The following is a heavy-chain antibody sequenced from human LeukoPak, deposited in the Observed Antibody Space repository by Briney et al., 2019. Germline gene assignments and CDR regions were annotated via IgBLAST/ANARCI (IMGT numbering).Heavy chain of an antibody. CDR3: ATSLFCSNGVCYTGGYYFDY. D-gene: IGHD2-8*01. V-gene: IGHV1-8*03. Sequence: ASVKVSCKASGYSFTSYDVTWVRQAPGQGLEWMGWMNPNSGNTAYAQKFQGRVTITSDTSITTAYMELSSLRSEDTAVYYCATSLFCSNGVCYTGGYYFDYWGQGTLVTASS. J-gene: IGHJ4*02. CDR1: GYSFTSYD. CDR2: MNPNSGNT.